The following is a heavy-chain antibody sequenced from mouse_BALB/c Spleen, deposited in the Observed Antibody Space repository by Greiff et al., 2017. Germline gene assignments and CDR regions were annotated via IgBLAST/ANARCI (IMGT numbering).Heavy chain of an antibody. V-gene: IGHV5-9-3*01. J-gene: IGHJ4*01. CDR1: GFTFSSYA. CDR2: ISSGGSYT. D-gene: IGHD2-1*01. Sequence: EVQLVESGGGLVKPGGSLKLSCAASGFTFSSYAMSWVRQTPEKRLEWVATISSGGSYTYYPDSVKGRFTISRDNAKNTLYLQMSSLRSEDTAMYYCARGGNYRDAMDYWGQGTSVTVSS. CDR3: ARGGNYRDAMDY.